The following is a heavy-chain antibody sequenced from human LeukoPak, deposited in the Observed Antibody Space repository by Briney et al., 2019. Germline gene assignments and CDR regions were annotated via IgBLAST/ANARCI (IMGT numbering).Heavy chain of an antibody. CDR1: GGSISSYY. Sequence: SETLSLTCTVSGGSISSYYWNWLRQPAGQGLEWIGRMYTSGSTDYNPSLKSRVTMSVDTSKNQFSLKLNSVTAADTAVYYCARTPAWDYYFDYWGQGTLVTVSS. CDR3: ARTPAWDYYFDY. D-gene: IGHD1-26*01. J-gene: IGHJ4*02. CDR2: MYTSGST. V-gene: IGHV4-4*07.